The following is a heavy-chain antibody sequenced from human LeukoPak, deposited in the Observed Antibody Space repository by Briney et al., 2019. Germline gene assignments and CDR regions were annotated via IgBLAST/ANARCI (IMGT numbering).Heavy chain of an antibody. Sequence: GGSLRLSCAASGFTFSSYSMNWVRQAPGKGLEWVSSISSSSSYIYYADSVKGRFTISRDNAKNSLYLQMNSLRAEDTAVYYCARKYSSNAGPPSWGQGTLVTVSS. V-gene: IGHV3-21*04. CDR1: GFTFSSYS. CDR3: ARKYSSNAGPPS. D-gene: IGHD6-13*01. CDR2: ISSSSSYI. J-gene: IGHJ5*02.